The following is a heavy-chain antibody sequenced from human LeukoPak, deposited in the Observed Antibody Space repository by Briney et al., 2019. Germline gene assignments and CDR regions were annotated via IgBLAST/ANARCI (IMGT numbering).Heavy chain of an antibody. D-gene: IGHD4-17*01. CDR1: GGSLSRGPYY. Sequence: PSETLSLTCTVCGGSLSRGPYYWSWIRQPPGKGLEWIGYIYNSGNTNYNPSLKSRVTISVDRSKNQFYLKLSSVTAADTAVYYCARDGGSYSDGAEYFQHWGQGTLVSAS. V-gene: IGHV4-61*01. CDR3: ARDGGSYSDGAEYFQH. J-gene: IGHJ1*01. CDR2: IYNSGNT.